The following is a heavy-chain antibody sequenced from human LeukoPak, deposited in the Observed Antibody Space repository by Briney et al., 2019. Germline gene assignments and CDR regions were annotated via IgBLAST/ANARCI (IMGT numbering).Heavy chain of an antibody. J-gene: IGHJ5*02. CDR1: GFTFSDYY. D-gene: IGHD4-17*01. V-gene: IGHV3-11*01. CDR2: ISSSGSTI. Sequence: PGGSLRLSCAASGFTFSDYYMSWIRQAPGKGLEWVSYISSSGSTIYYADSVKGRFTISRDNAKNSLYLQMNSLRAEDTAVYYCARREGPNTVTIKSGSNWFDPWGQGTLVTVSS. CDR3: ARREGPNTVTIKSGSNWFDP.